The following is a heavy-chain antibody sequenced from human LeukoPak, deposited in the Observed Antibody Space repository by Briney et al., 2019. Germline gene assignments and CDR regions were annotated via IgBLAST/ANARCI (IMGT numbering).Heavy chain of an antibody. J-gene: IGHJ4*02. CDR2: INGDGSET. V-gene: IGHV3-74*01. D-gene: IGHD2-15*01. CDR3: ARGGAAAATIDY. CDR1: GFTFSIYW. Sequence: SGGSLRLSCAASGFTFSIYWMHWVRQAPEKGLVWVSRINGDGSETIYADSGEGRFTISRDNAKNTLYLQMNSLRAEDTAVYYCARGGAAAATIDYWGQGTLVTVSS.